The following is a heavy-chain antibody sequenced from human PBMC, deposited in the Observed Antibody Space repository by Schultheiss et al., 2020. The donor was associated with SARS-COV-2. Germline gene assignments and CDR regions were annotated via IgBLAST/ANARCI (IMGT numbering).Heavy chain of an antibody. J-gene: IGHJ6*02. V-gene: IGHV3-9*01. CDR3: AKARSSSPPHYNYGMDV. Sequence: GGSLRLSCAASGFTFDDYAMHWVRQAPGKGLEWVSGISWNSGSIGYADSVKGRFTISRDNAKNSLYLQMNSLRAEDTALYYCAKARSSSPPHYNYGMDVWGQGTTVTVSS. D-gene: IGHD6-6*01. CDR2: ISWNSGSI. CDR1: GFTFDDYA.